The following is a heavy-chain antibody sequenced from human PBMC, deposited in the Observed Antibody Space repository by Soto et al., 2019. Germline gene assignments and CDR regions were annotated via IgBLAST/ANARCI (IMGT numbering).Heavy chain of an antibody. J-gene: IGHJ6*02. D-gene: IGHD6-13*01. CDR2: INPSGGST. CDR1: GYTFTSYY. Sequence: ASVKVSCKASGYTFTSYYMHWVRQAPGQGLEWMGIINPSGGSTSYAQKFQGRVTMTRDTSTSTVYMELSSLRSEDTAVYYCARAEDSWYAPYYHYGMDVWGQGTTVTVSS. CDR3: ARAEDSWYAPYYHYGMDV. V-gene: IGHV1-46*01.